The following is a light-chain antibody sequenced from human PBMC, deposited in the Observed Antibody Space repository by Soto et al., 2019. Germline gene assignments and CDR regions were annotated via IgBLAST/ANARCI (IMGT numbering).Light chain of an antibody. CDR3: RSYTGSNTVI. V-gene: IGLV2-14*03. CDR1: SSDVGTYHY. CDR2: DVN. J-gene: IGLJ2*01. Sequence: QSALTQPASVSGSPGQSITISCTGTSSDVGTYHYVSWYQQHPGKAPKLMIYDVNTRPSGVSNRFSGSKSGNTAALTISGLQPADEGDYNCRSYTGSNTVIFGGGTKVTVL.